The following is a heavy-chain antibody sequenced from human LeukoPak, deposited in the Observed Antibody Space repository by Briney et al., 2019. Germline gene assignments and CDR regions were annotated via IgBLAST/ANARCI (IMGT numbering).Heavy chain of an antibody. D-gene: IGHD6-6*01. Sequence: SETLSLTCTVSGGSISSSSYSWGWIRQPPGKGLEWIGNIYYSGSTYYNPSLKSRVTIFVDTSKNQFSLQLSSVTAADTAVYYCARQRYGLTRPYWFDPWGQGTLVTVSS. CDR2: IYYSGST. V-gene: IGHV4-39*01. CDR3: ARQRYGLTRPYWFDP. J-gene: IGHJ5*02. CDR1: GGSISSSSYS.